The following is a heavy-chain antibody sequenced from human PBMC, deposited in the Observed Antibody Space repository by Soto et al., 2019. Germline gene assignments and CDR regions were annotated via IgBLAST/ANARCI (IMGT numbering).Heavy chain of an antibody. CDR1: GFTFGDYA. CDR3: TRPRIMITFGGVIVHYYYYGMDV. V-gene: IGHV3-49*03. Sequence: GGTLRLSCTASGFTFGDYAMSWFRQAPGKGLEWVGFIRSKAYGGTTEYAASVKGRFTISRDDSKSIAYLQMNSLKTEDTAVYYCTRPRIMITFGGVIVHYYYYGMDVWGQGTTVTVSS. D-gene: IGHD3-16*02. CDR2: IRSKAYGGTT. J-gene: IGHJ6*02.